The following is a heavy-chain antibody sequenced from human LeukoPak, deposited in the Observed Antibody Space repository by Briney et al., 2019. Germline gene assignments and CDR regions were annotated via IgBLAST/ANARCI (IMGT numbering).Heavy chain of an antibody. V-gene: IGHV4-39*07. D-gene: IGHD3-3*01. CDR3: ARPLTERITIFGVPREYYYYYMDV. J-gene: IGHJ6*03. CDR2: IYYSGST. CDR1: GGSISSSSYY. Sequence: PSETLSLTCTVSGGSISSSSYYWGWIRQPPGKGLEWIGSIYYSGSTYYNPSLKSRVTISVDTSKNQFSLKLSSVTAAHTAVYYCARPLTERITIFGVPREYYYYYMDVWGKGTTVTVSS.